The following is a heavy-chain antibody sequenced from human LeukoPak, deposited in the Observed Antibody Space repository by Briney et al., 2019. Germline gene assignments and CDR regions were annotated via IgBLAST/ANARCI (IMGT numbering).Heavy chain of an antibody. CDR1: GGSISSYY. D-gene: IGHD5-18*01. CDR2: IYTSGST. V-gene: IGHV4-4*07. CDR3: ARDTAMTKINYYYGMDV. J-gene: IGHJ6*02. Sequence: SETLSLTCTVSGGSISSYYWSWIRQPAGKGLEWIGRIYTSGSTNYNPSLKSRVTMSVDTSKNQFSLKLSSVTAADTAVYYCARDTAMTKINYYYGMDVWGQGTTVTVSS.